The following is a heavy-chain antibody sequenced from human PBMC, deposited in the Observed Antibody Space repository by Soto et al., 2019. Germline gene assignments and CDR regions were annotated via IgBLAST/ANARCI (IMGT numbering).Heavy chain of an antibody. CDR1: GGSISSSNW. D-gene: IGHD5-12*01. J-gene: IGHJ4*02. V-gene: IGHV4-4*02. Sequence: SETLSLTCAVSGGSISSSNWWSWVRQPPGKGLEWIGEIYHSGSTNYNPSLKSRVTISVDKSKNQFSLKLSSVTAADTAVYYCARARGKRAMATDYFDYWGQGTLVTVSS. CDR2: IYHSGST. CDR3: ARARGKRAMATDYFDY.